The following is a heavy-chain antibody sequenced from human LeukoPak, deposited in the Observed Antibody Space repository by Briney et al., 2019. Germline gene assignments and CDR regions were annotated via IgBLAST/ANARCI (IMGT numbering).Heavy chain of an antibody. J-gene: IGHJ4*02. V-gene: IGHV4-38-2*02. CDR2: IYHSGST. CDR3: ARATYYDFWSGYFAGGLGPYYFDY. CDR1: GYSISSGYY. D-gene: IGHD3-3*01. Sequence: SETLSLTCTVSGYSISSGYYWGWIRQPPGKGLEWIGSIYHSGSTYYNPSLKSRVTISVDTSKNQFSLKLSSVTAADTAVYYCARATYYDFWSGYFAGGLGPYYFDYWGQGTLVTVSS.